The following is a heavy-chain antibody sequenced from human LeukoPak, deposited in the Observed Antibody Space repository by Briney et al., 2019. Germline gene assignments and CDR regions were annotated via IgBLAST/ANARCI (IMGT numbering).Heavy chain of an antibody. V-gene: IGHV1-58*02. Sequence: SVKVSCKASGFNFTSSAMQWVRQARGQRLEWIGWIVVGSGNTNYAQKFQERVTITRDMSTSTAYMELSSLRSEDTAVYYCAADPYDILTGNNYYYYGMDVWGQGTTVTVSS. CDR1: GFNFTSSA. J-gene: IGHJ6*02. CDR2: IVVGSGNT. CDR3: AADPYDILTGNNYYYYGMDV. D-gene: IGHD3-9*01.